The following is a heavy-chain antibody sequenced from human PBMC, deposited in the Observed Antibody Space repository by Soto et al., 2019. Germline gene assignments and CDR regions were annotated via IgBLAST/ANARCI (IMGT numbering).Heavy chain of an antibody. CDR1: GDSIRTDY. D-gene: IGHD7-27*01. CDR3: AKNWNWGSLVH. V-gene: IGHV4-59*08. CDR2: MYYGGST. Sequence: SETLSLTCTVSGDSIRTDYWSWIRQSPGKGLEWIGFMYYGGSTNYNPSLKSRVTISVDTPKNQFSLKLSSVTAADTAVYYCAKNWNWGSLVHWGQGTLVTVS. J-gene: IGHJ4*02.